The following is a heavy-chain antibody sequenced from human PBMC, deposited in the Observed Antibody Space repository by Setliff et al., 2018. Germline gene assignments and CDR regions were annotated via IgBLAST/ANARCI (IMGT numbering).Heavy chain of an antibody. Sequence: PSETLSLTCTVSGGSISSGGYYWSWIRQHPGKGLEWIGYIYYSGSTSYYNPSLKSRVTISVDTSKNQFSLKLSSVTAADTAVYYCARNPASFQYSFDHWGRGTLVTVSS. V-gene: IGHV4-31*03. CDR2: IYYSGSTS. CDR3: ARNPASFQYSFDH. CDR1: GGSISSGGYY. D-gene: IGHD6-6*01. J-gene: IGHJ2*01.